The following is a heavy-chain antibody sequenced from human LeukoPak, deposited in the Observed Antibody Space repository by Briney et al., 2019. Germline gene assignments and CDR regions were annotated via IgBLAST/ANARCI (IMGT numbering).Heavy chain of an antibody. J-gene: IGHJ4*02. V-gene: IGHV4-39*07. CDR3: ARVVYGAAAGRYCFDY. D-gene: IGHD6-13*01. Sequence: PSETLSLTCTVSGGSISSSSYYWGWIRQPPGKGLEWIGSIYYSGSTYYNPSLKSRVTISVDTSKNQFSLKLSSVTAADTAVYYCARVVYGAAAGRYCFDYWGQGTLVTVSS. CDR2: IYYSGST. CDR1: GGSISSSSYY.